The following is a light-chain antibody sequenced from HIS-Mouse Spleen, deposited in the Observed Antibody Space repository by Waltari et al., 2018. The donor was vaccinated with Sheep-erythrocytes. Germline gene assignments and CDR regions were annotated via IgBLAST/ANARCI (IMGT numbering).Light chain of an antibody. J-gene: IGKJ2*01. CDR1: QGISSA. V-gene: IGKV1-13*02. CDR3: QQFNSYLYT. Sequence: AIQLTQSPSSLSASVGDRVTITCRARQGISSALAWYQQKPGNAPKLLIHDASSLESGVPSRFSGSGSGTDFTLTISSLQPEDFATYYCQQFNSYLYTFGQGTKLEIK. CDR2: DAS.